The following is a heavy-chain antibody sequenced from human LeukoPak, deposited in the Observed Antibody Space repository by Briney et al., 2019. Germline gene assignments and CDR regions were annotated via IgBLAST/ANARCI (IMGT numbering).Heavy chain of an antibody. J-gene: IGHJ3*02. D-gene: IGHD3-3*01. Sequence: SETLSLTCTVSGGSISSYYWSWIRQPPGKGREWIGYIYYSGSTYYNPSLKSRVTISVDTSKNQFSLKLSSVTAADTAVYYCARDRWGTIFGVPDAFDIWGQGTMVTVSS. CDR2: IYYSGST. V-gene: IGHV4-59*12. CDR3: ARDRWGTIFGVPDAFDI. CDR1: GGSISSYY.